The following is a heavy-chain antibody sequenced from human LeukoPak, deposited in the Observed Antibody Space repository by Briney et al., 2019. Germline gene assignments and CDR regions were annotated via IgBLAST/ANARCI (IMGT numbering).Heavy chain of an antibody. Sequence: GASVKVSCKASRYTFTSYDINWVRQATGQGLEWMGWMNPNSGNTGYAQKFQGRVTMTRNTSISTAYMELSSLRSEDTAVYYCARRTYYYGSGSYYKAGYYYGMDVWGQGTTVTVSS. CDR1: RYTFTSYD. CDR2: MNPNSGNT. V-gene: IGHV1-8*01. J-gene: IGHJ6*02. D-gene: IGHD3-10*01. CDR3: ARRTYYYGSGSYYKAGYYYGMDV.